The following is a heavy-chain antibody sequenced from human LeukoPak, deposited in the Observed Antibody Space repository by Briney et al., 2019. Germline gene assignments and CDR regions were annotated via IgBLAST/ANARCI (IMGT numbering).Heavy chain of an antibody. D-gene: IGHD2-15*01. CDR2: IYYSGST. Sequence: SETLSLTCTVSGGSISSSSYYWGWIRQPPAKGLEWIGSIYYSGSTYYNPSLKSRVTISVDTSKNQFSLKLSSVTAADTAVYYCASAAQTLGYCSGGSCYSSRPFDYWGQGTLVTVSS. CDR1: GGSISSSSYY. CDR3: ASAAQTLGYCSGGSCYSSRPFDY. J-gene: IGHJ4*02. V-gene: IGHV4-39*01.